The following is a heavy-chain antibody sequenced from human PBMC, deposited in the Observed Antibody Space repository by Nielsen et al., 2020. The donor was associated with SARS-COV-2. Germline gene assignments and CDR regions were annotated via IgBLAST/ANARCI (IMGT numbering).Heavy chain of an antibody. J-gene: IGHJ3*02. CDR2: ITHDGSAT. CDR3: ARVEVGSSSGALDI. V-gene: IGHV3-30*04. CDR1: GFPFGGFA. D-gene: IGHD1-26*01. Sequence: GESLKISCAASGFPFGGFAMHWVRQAPGKGLEWVAGITHDGSATYYADSVKGRFIMSRDNSKNMLYLQMDSLRAEDTAVYYCARVEVGSSSGALDIWGQGTMVSVSS.